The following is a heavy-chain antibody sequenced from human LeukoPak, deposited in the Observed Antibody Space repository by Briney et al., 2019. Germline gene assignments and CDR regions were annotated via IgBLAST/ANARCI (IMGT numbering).Heavy chain of an antibody. J-gene: IGHJ4*02. D-gene: IGHD3-16*01. CDR2: ISYDGSNK. Sequence: PGRSLRLSCAASGFTFSSYGMHWVRQAPGKGLEWVAVISYDGSNKYYADSVKGRFTISRDNSKNTLYLQMNSLRAEDTAVYYCAKDGGGVFDHWGQGTLVTVSS. CDR3: AKDGGGVFDH. CDR1: GFTFSSYG. V-gene: IGHV3-30*18.